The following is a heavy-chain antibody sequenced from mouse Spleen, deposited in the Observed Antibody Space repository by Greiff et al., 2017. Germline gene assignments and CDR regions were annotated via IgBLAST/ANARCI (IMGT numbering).Heavy chain of an antibody. CDR3: ARIYYDYDWYFDV. V-gene: IGHV1-59*01. D-gene: IGHD2-4*01. J-gene: IGHJ1*01. Sequence: QVQLQQPGAELVRPGTSVKLSCKASGYTFTSYWMHWVKQRPGQGLEWIGVIDPSDSETHYNQKFKDKATLTVDKSSSTAYMQLSSLTSEDSAVYYCARIYYDYDWYFDVWGAGTTVTVSS. CDR2: IDPSDSET. CDR1: GYTFTSYW.